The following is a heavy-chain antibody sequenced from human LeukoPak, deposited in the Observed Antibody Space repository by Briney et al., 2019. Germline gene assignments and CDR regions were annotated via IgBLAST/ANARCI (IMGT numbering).Heavy chain of an antibody. CDR2: IYYSGST. D-gene: IGHD3-3*01. CDR3: ARRRYYDFWSGYCGDYFDY. CDR1: GGSISSSSYY. V-gene: IGHV4-39*01. J-gene: IGHJ4*02. Sequence: SQTLSLICTVSGGSISSSSYYWGWIRQPPGKGLEWIGSIYYSGSTYYNPSLKSRVTISVDTSKNQFSLKLSSVTAADTAVYYCARRRYYDFWSGYCGDYFDYWGQGTLVTVSS.